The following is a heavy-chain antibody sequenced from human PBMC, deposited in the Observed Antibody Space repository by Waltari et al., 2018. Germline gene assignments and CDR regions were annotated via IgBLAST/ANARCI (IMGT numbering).Heavy chain of an antibody. CDR1: GGSFTGYY. V-gene: IGHV4-34*01. J-gene: IGHJ3*02. CDR3: ARKRAAFDI. CDR2: INQSGSP. Sequence: QVQLLQWGAGLLTPSETLSLTCGSYGGSFTGYYWTWIRQPPGKGVEWIGEINQSGSPNYNPSLRSRVTISLDTSKNHFSLSLASVSAADTAVYYCARKRAAFDIWGQGTLVNVSS.